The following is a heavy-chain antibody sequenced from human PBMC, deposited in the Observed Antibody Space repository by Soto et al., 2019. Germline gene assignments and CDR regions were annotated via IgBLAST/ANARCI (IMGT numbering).Heavy chain of an antibody. V-gene: IGHV3-33*01. Sequence: QVQLVESGGGVVQPGRSLRLSCAASGFTFSSYGMHWVRQAPGKGLERVAVIWYDGSNKYYADTVKGRFTISRDNSKNTLYLQMNGLRAEDTAVYYCAREEVEMATIKYGRSLYYFDYWGQGTLVTVSS. CDR2: IWYDGSNK. CDR3: AREEVEMATIKYGRSLYYFDY. J-gene: IGHJ4*02. CDR1: GFTFSSYG. D-gene: IGHD5-12*01.